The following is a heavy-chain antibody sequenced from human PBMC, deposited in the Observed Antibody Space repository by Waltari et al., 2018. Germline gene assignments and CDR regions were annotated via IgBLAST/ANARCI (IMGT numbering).Heavy chain of an antibody. CDR3: ARHKTYCSTTSCYRQTFDY. J-gene: IGHJ4*02. D-gene: IGHD2-2*01. Sequence: QLQLQESGPGLVKPSETLSLTCTVSGGSISRDTYSWGWIRQPPGKGLEWIATISYTGSTYYNPSLQSRVTISVDTSKNQFSLKLSSVTAADTAVYYCARHKTYCSTTSCYRQTFDYWGQGTLVTVSS. V-gene: IGHV4-39*01. CDR2: ISYTGST. CDR1: GGSISRDTYS.